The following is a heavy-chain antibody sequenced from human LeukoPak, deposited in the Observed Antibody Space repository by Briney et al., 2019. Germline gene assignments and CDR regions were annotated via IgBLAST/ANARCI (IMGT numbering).Heavy chain of an antibody. J-gene: IGHJ4*02. Sequence: SETLSLTCTVPGGSISSYYWSWIRQPPGKGLEWIGYIYYSGSTNYNPSLKSRVTISVDTSKNQFSLKLSSVTAADTAVYYCARAPPYGYCSGGSYSPFDYWGQGTLVTVSS. D-gene: IGHD2-15*01. V-gene: IGHV4-59*01. CDR2: IYYSGST. CDR3: ARAPPYGYCSGGSYSPFDY. CDR1: GGSISSYY.